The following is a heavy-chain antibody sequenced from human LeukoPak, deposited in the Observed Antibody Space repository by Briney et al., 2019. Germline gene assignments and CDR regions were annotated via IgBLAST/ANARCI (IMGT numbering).Heavy chain of an antibody. Sequence: GGSLRLSCADSGFTFSSHWMNWVRQAPGKGLEWVANINQDGSQTYYVDSVKGRFTISRDNAKNSLCLQMNSLRAEDTAVYYCAELGITMIGGVWGKGTTVTISS. CDR1: GFTFSSHW. J-gene: IGHJ6*04. D-gene: IGHD3-10*02. V-gene: IGHV3-7*01. CDR2: INQDGSQT. CDR3: AELGITMIGGV.